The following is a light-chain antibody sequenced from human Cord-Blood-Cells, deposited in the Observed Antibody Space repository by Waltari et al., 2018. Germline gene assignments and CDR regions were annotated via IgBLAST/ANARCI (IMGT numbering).Light chain of an antibody. V-gene: IGLV3-25*02. Sequence: SYELTQPPSVSVSPGQTARITCSGDALPKQYAYWYQQKPGQAPVLGIYKDSERPAGIPGRFSGSSSETTVTLTNSEVQAEDEADYYWQSADSSGTYWVFGGGTKLTVL. CDR1: ALPKQY. J-gene: IGLJ3*02. CDR3: QSADSSGTYWV. CDR2: KDS.